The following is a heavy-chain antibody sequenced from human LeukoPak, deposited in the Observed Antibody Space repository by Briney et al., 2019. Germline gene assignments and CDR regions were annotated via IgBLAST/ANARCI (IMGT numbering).Heavy chain of an antibody. D-gene: IGHD2-15*01. J-gene: IGHJ4*02. CDR3: ARGGGARYCSGGSCHSVFDY. Sequence: SETLSLTCTVSGGSISSYYWSWIRQPPGKGLEWIGYIYYSGSTNYNPSPKSRVTISVDTSKNQFSLKLSSVTAADTAVYYCARGGGARYCSGGSCHSVFDYWGQGTLVTVSS. V-gene: IGHV4-59*01. CDR2: IYYSGST. CDR1: GGSISSYY.